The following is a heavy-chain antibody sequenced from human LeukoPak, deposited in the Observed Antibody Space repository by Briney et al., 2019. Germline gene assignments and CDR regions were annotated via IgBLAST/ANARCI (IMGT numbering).Heavy chain of an antibody. Sequence: GRTLSLSCAASGFTFGSYEMNWVRQAPGKGLEWVLYISSSGSTIYYADSVKRRLTISRDNAKNSLYMPMNSMRAVDTAVYYSARGAGGSGSYYNDYWGQGTLVTVSS. V-gene: IGHV3-48*03. J-gene: IGHJ4*02. CDR2: ISSSGSTI. CDR3: ARGAGGSGSYYNDY. CDR1: GFTFGSYE. D-gene: IGHD3-10*01.